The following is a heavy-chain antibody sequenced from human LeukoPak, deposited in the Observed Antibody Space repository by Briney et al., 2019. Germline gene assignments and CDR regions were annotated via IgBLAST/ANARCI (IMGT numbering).Heavy chain of an antibody. CDR2: ISYDGSNE. J-gene: IGHJ4*02. CDR1: RFTFSNYA. V-gene: IGHV3-30*04. Sequence: PGGSLRLSCTASRFTFSNYAMHWVRQAPGKGLGWVAIISYDGSNEYYADSVKGRFTISRDNSKNTLYLQMNSLRAEDTAVYHCVRDYGGSSPFDYWGQGTLVTVSS. CDR3: VRDYGGSSPFDY. D-gene: IGHD4-23*01.